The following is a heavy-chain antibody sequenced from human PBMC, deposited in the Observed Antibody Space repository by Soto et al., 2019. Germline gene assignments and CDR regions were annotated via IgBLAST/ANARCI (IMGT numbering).Heavy chain of an antibody. J-gene: IGHJ6*03. CDR2: IKQDGSEK. CDR3: ARVELELWGGPAKYYYYYMDV. CDR1: GFTFSSYW. V-gene: IGHV3-7*01. Sequence: GGSLRLSCAASGFTFSSYWMSWVRQAPGKGLEWVANIKQDGSEKYYVDSVKGRFTISRDNAKNSLYLQMNSLRAEDTAVYYCARVELELWGGPAKYYYYYMDVWGKGTTVTVSS. D-gene: IGHD1-7*01.